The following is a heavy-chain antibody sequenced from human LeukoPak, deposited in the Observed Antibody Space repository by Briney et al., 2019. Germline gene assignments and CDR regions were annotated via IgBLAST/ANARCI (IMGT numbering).Heavy chain of an antibody. V-gene: IGHV1-69*13. Sequence: SVKVSCKASEGTFSSYAISWVRQAPGQGLEWMGGIIPIFGTANYAQKFQGRVTITADESTSTAYMELSSLRFEDTAIYYCARAYCTNGVCYHPFDYWGQGTLVTVSS. D-gene: IGHD2-8*01. J-gene: IGHJ4*02. CDR3: ARAYCTNGVCYHPFDY. CDR1: EGTFSSYA. CDR2: IIPIFGTA.